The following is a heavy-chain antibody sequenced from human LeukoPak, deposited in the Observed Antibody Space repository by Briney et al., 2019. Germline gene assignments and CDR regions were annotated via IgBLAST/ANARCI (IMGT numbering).Heavy chain of an antibody. Sequence: GGSLRLSCAASGFSFSNHAMSWVRQAPGKGLQWVLGISGSGRATYYADSVKGRFTISRDSSTNTLYLQMNSLRAEDTAIYYCAKDLDVVVTTLDYWGQGTLVTVSS. CDR3: AKDLDVVVTTLDY. J-gene: IGHJ4*02. CDR2: ISGSGRAT. V-gene: IGHV3-23*01. CDR1: GFSFSNHA. D-gene: IGHD2-21*02.